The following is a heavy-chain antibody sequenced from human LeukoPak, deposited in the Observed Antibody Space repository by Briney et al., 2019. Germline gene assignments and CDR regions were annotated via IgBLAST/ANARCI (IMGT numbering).Heavy chain of an antibody. V-gene: IGHV4-30-2*01. CDR2: IYHSGST. D-gene: IGHD2-21*02. CDR3: ARMVGTAVHGAFDI. J-gene: IGHJ3*02. Sequence: PSETLSLTCAVSGGSISSGGYSWSWIRQPPGKGLERIGYIYHSGSTYYNPSLKSRVTISVDRSKNQFSLKLSSVTAADTAVYYCARMVGTAVHGAFDIWGQGTMVTVS. CDR1: GGSISSGGYS.